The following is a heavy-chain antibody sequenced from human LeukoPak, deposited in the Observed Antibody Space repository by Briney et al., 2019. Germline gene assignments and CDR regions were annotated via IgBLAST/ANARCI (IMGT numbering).Heavy chain of an antibody. CDR1: GGSISSGGYS. CDR3: ARDLEQGAFDI. CDR2: IYYSGST. J-gene: IGHJ3*02. V-gene: IGHV4-61*08. D-gene: IGHD1-1*01. Sequence: PSETLSLTCAVSGGSISSGGYSWSWIRQPPGKGLEWIGNIYYSGSTNYNPSLKSRVTTSVDTSKNQFSLKLSSVTAADTAVYYCARDLEQGAFDIWGQGTMVTVSS.